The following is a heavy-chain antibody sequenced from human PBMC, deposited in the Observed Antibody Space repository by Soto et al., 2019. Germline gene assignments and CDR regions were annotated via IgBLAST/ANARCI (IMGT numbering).Heavy chain of an antibody. V-gene: IGHV3-23*01. CDR2: ISGSGGST. J-gene: IGHJ4*02. Sequence: EVQLLESGGGLVQPGGSLRLSCAASGFTFSSYAMSWVRQAPGKGLEWVSAISGSGGSTYYADSVKGRFTISRDNSKNPRCLQMNGRRAEDTAVYYCAKVLGESVGFGSGYKGAGGIDYWGQGTLVTVSS. D-gene: IGHD3-3*01. CDR1: GFTFSSYA. CDR3: AKVLGESVGFGSGYKGAGGIDY.